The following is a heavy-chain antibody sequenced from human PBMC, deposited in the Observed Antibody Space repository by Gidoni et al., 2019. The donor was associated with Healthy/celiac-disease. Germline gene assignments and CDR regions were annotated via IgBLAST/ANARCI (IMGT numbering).Heavy chain of an antibody. CDR2: IYYSGNT. Sequence: QLQLQESGSGLVKPSETPSLPCTVSGGSTSSSSYYWGWIRQPPGTGLGWIGRIYYSGNTSYNPSLKGRVTISVDTSKNQFSLRLSSVTAADTAVYYCARNSGSYWAYYFDYWGQGTLVTVSS. CDR3: ARNSGSYWAYYFDY. J-gene: IGHJ4*02. V-gene: IGHV4-39*01. CDR1: GGSTSSSSYY. D-gene: IGHD1-26*01.